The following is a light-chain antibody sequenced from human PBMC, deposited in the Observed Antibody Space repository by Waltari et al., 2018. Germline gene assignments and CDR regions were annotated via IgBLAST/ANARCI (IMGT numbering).Light chain of an antibody. Sequence: IAMTQSPDSLGVSLGERVSINCKSSQSLLYNSNDNNYLAWYQQKPGQPPKLLFYWASTRHSGVPDRFSGSGSATDFTLTISSLQAEDVAVYYCQQYYSRRTFGQGTRVEIK. J-gene: IGKJ1*01. V-gene: IGKV4-1*01. CDR3: QQYYSRRT. CDR1: QSLLYNSNDNNY. CDR2: WAS.